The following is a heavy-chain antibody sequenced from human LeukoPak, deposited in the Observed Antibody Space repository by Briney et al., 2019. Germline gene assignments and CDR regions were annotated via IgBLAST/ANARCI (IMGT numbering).Heavy chain of an antibody. CDR1: GGSISSYY. D-gene: IGHD6-13*01. CDR3: ARGYSSSSLFGP. J-gene: IGHJ5*02. CDR2: IYYSGST. Sequence: SETLSLTCTDSGGSISSYYWSWIRQPPGKGLEWIGYIYYSGSTNYNPSLKSRVTISVDTSKNQFSLKLSSETAADTAVYYCARGYSSSSLFGPWGQGTLVTVSS. V-gene: IGHV4-59*01.